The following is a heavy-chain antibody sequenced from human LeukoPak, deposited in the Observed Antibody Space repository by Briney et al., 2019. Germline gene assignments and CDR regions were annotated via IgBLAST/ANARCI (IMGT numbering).Heavy chain of an antibody. CDR1: GFTFSSYA. J-gene: IGHJ4*02. Sequence: GRSLRLSCAASGFTFSSYAMHWVRQAPGKGLEWMAVISYDGSNKYYADSAKGRFTISRDNSKNTLYLKMNSLRAEDTAVYYCAWTRIMITFGGVGLDYWGQGTLVTVSS. CDR2: ISYDGSNK. D-gene: IGHD3-16*01. CDR3: AWTRIMITFGGVGLDY. V-gene: IGHV3-30-3*01.